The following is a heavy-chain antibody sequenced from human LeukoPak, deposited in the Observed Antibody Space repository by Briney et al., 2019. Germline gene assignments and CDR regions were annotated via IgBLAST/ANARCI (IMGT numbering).Heavy chain of an antibody. D-gene: IGHD1-26*01. V-gene: IGHV1-69*13. CDR2: IIPIFGTA. CDR3: ARDYAATYYYYMDV. CDR1: GGTFSSYA. Sequence: SVKVSCKASGGTFSSYAISWVRQAPGQGLEWMGGIIPIFGTANYAQKFQGRVTITADESTSTAYTELSSLRSEDTAVYYCARDYAATYYYYMDVWGKGTTVTVSS. J-gene: IGHJ6*03.